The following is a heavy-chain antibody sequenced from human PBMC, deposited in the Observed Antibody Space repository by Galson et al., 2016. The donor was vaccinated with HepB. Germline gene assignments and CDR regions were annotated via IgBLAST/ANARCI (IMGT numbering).Heavy chain of an antibody. CDR2: VNPGDSST. J-gene: IGHJ4*02. CDR3: AKQGPIHFDS. Sequence: QSGAEVKKPGESLKISCKGSGYTFTSYWIGWVRQKPGEGLEWMGIVNPGDSSTRYSPSFQGQVTISADKAINTAYLQWSSLQASDTAIYYCAKQGPIHFDSWGQGALVTVSS. V-gene: IGHV5-51*01. CDR1: GYTFTSYW.